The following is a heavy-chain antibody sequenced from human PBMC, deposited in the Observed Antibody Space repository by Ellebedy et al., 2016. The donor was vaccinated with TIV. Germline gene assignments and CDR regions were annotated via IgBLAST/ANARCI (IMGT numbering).Heavy chain of an antibody. CDR3: ARKYIYGFN. CDR1: GFTVSSNY. Sequence: GESLKISCAASGFTVSSNYMSWVRQAPGKGLEWVSVIYSGGSTYYADSVKGRITISRDNSKNTRYLQMNSLRAEDTAVYYCARKYIYGFNWGQGNLVTVSS. CDR2: IYSGGST. D-gene: IGHD5-18*01. V-gene: IGHV3-66*01. J-gene: IGHJ4*02.